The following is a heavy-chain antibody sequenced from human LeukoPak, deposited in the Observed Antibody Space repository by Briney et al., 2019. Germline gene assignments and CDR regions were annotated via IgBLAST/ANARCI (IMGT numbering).Heavy chain of an antibody. CDR2: INPNSGGT. Sequence: ASVKVSCKASGYTFTGYYMHWVRQAPGQGLEWMGWINPNSGGTNYAQKFQGRVTMTRDTSISTAYMELSRLRSDDTAVYYCARLNIPEPYDSSGYYHPGGMDVWGQGTTVTVSS. CDR3: ARLNIPEPYDSSGYYHPGGMDV. V-gene: IGHV1-2*02. CDR1: GYTFTGYY. D-gene: IGHD3-22*01. J-gene: IGHJ6*02.